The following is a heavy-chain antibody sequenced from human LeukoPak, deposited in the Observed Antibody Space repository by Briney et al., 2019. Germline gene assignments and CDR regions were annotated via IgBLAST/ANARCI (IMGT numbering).Heavy chain of an antibody. CDR2: ISGSSRTI. V-gene: IGHV3-48*01. Sequence: GRSLRLSCAASGFTFSSYNMNWVRQAPGKGLEWVSYISGSSRTIYYADSVKGRFTISRDNAKNSLFLQMNSLRAEDTADYYCARDPGFYYGMDVWGQGTTVTVSS. CDR1: GFTFSSYN. D-gene: IGHD7-27*01. J-gene: IGHJ6*02. CDR3: ARDPGFYYGMDV.